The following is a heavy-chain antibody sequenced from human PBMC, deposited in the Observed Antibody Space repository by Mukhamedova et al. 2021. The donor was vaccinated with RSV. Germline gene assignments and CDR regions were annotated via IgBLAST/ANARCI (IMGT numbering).Heavy chain of an antibody. CDR2: ISVYNGDT. Sequence: WMGWISVYNGDTKYAQNLQGRVTMTADTSTTTAFMELRSLRSDDTAIYYCARGLLIYDSSRAHDYWGQGTLVTVSS. V-gene: IGHV1-18*01. CDR3: ARGLLIYDSSRAHDY. J-gene: IGHJ4*02. D-gene: IGHD3-22*01.